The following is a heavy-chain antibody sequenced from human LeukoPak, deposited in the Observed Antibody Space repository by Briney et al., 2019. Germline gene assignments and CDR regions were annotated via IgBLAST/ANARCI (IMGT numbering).Heavy chain of an antibody. J-gene: IGHJ4*02. CDR3: AKDLGSVTTSLV. Sequence: PGGSLRLSCAASGFAFSSYAMSWVRQAPGKGLEWVSAISGSGGSTYYADSVKGRFTISRDNSKNTLYLQMNSLRAEDTAVYYCAKDLGSVTTSLVWDQGTLVTVSS. V-gene: IGHV3-23*01. D-gene: IGHD4-17*01. CDR1: GFAFSSYA. CDR2: ISGSGGST.